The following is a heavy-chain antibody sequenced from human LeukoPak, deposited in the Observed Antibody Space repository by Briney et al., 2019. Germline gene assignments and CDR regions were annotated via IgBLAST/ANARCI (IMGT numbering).Heavy chain of an antibody. CDR1: GYSFTGYY. J-gene: IGHJ4*02. CDR2: NSPNSGGT. V-gene: IGHV1-2*02. CDR3: ASALNTRTSSC. Sequence: GASVKVSCKASGYSFTGYYMHWVRQAPGQGLEWMGWNSPNSGGTNYAQKFQGRVTMTTGTTISTAYMELSRLRSDDTAVYYCASALNTRTSSCWGQGTLVTVSS. D-gene: IGHD6-13*01.